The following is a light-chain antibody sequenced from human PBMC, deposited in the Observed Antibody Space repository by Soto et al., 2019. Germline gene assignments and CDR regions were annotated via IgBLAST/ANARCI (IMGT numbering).Light chain of an antibody. CDR2: GAS. CDR1: QSVSSN. Sequence: EIVMTQSPATLSVSPGERATLSCRASQSVSSNLAWYQQKPGQAPRLLIYGASTRANGIPARFSGSVSGKEFTLTISSLQSEDFAVYYCQQYNNWPPWTFGQGTKVEIK. J-gene: IGKJ1*01. CDR3: QQYNNWPPWT. V-gene: IGKV3D-15*01.